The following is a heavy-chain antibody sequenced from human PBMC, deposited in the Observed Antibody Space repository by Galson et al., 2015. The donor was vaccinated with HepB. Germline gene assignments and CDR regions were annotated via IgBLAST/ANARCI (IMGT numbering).Heavy chain of an antibody. CDR3: ARDLEATFDY. J-gene: IGHJ4*02. CDR1: GFTFSSYW. V-gene: IGHV3-74*01. CDR2: INSDGSST. Sequence: SLRLSCAASGFTFSSYWMHWVRQAPGKGLMWVSRINSDGSSTNYADSVKGRFTISRDNAKNTLYLQMNSLRAEDTAVYYCARDLEATFDYWGQGTLVTVSS.